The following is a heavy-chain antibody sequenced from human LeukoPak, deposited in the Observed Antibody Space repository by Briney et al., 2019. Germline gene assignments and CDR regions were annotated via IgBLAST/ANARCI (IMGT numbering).Heavy chain of an antibody. Sequence: SVKASCMASLYTFTTYVINAVGQATGQGLEWMGWMNPNSANTGYAQKFQGRVTITRNTSISTAYMVLNSLRSDDTAVYYWALARLVRGPFTPLYYFDYWGQGVLVTVSS. D-gene: IGHD2-8*02. CDR3: ALARLVRGPFTPLYYFDY. J-gene: IGHJ4*02. CDR2: MNPNSANT. CDR1: LYTFTTYV. V-gene: IGHV1-8*03.